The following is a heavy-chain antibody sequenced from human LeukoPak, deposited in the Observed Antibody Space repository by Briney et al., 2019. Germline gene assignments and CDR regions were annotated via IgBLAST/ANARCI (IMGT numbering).Heavy chain of an antibody. CDR2: INPNSGGT. CDR1: GYTFTGYY. V-gene: IGHV1-2*02. J-gene: IGHJ5*02. D-gene: IGHD4-17*01. Sequence: GASVKVSCKASGYTFTGYYMHWVRQAPGQGLEWMGWINPNSGGTNYAQRFQGRVTMTRDTSISTAYMELSRLRSDYTAVYYCARGASGVYTVTTSWFDPWGQGTLVTVSS. CDR3: ARGASGVYTVTTSWFDP.